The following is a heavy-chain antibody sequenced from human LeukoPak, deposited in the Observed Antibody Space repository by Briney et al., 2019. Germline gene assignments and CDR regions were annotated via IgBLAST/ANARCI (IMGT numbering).Heavy chain of an antibody. CDR3: AKVGSGWYQDY. Sequence: PGGSLRLSCAASGFTVSSNYMSWVRQAPGKGLEWVSVIYSGGSTYYADSVKGRFTISRDNSKNTLYLQMNSLRAEDTAVYYCAKVGSGWYQDYWGQGTLVTVSS. V-gene: IGHV3-53*01. CDR1: GFTVSSNY. J-gene: IGHJ4*02. D-gene: IGHD6-19*01. CDR2: IYSGGST.